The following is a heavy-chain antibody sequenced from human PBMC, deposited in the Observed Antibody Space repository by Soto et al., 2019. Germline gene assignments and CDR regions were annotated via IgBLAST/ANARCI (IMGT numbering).Heavy chain of an antibody. CDR3: AISPSLHNWFDP. V-gene: IGHV3-23*01. Sequence: GGSLRLSCAASGFTFSSYAMSWVRQAPGKGLEWVSAISGSGGSTYYADSVKGRFTISRDNSKNTLYLQMNSLRAEDTAVYYCAISPSLHNWFDPWGQGTLVTVSP. CDR1: GFTFSSYA. J-gene: IGHJ5*02. CDR2: ISGSGGST.